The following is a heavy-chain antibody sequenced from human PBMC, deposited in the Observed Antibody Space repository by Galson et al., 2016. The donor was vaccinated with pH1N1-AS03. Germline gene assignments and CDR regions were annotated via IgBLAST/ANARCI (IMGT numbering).Heavy chain of an antibody. V-gene: IGHV5-51*01. J-gene: IGHJ4*02. D-gene: IGHD5-24*01. CDR1: GSIFTSYW. CDR3: ARQVRDGYNDYFDY. Sequence: QSGAEVKKPGESLKISCKTSGSIFTSYWVAWVRHMPGKGLEWMGIIYPGDSDTRYSPSFQSQVTISADRSINTAYLQWSSLMASDTAIYYCARQVRDGYNDYFDYWGQGILVTVSS. CDR2: IYPGDSDT.